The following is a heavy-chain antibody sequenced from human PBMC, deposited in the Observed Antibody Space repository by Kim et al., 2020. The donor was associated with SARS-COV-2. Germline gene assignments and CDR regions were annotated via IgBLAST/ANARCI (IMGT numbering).Heavy chain of an antibody. J-gene: IGHJ4*02. Sequence: YAASGTGQFTISRDNANNSLYRQMNSLSAEDTAVYYCARTRDSGWSYFDYWGQGTLVTVSS. D-gene: IGHD6-19*01. CDR3: ARTRDSGWSYFDY. V-gene: IGHV3-21*01.